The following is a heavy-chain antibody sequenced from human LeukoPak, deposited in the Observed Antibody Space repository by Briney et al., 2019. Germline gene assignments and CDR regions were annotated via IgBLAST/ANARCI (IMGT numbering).Heavy chain of an antibody. V-gene: IGHV3-9*01. CDR2: ISWNSGSI. CDR3: AKDMGIAVAGASEGFDL. D-gene: IGHD6-19*01. J-gene: IGHJ5*02. CDR1: GFTFDDYA. Sequence: PGRSLRLSCAASGFTFDDYAMHWVRQAPGKGLEWVSGISWNSGSIGYADSVKGRFTISRDNAKNSLYLQMNSLRAEDTALYYCAKDMGIAVAGASEGFDLWGQGTLVTVSS.